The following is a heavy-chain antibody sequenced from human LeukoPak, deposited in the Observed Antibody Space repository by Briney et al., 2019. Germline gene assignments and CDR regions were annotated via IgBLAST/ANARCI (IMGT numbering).Heavy chain of an antibody. V-gene: IGHV3-30-3*01. CDR3: ARGYGYYDSSGNFDY. CDR1: GFTFSSYA. Sequence: GGSLRLSCAASGFTFSSYAMHWVRQAPRKGLEWVAVISYVGSNKYYADSVKGRCTISRDNSKNTLYLQMISLRAEDTAVYYCARGYGYYDSSGNFDYWGQGTLVTVSS. D-gene: IGHD3-22*01. J-gene: IGHJ4*02. CDR2: ISYVGSNK.